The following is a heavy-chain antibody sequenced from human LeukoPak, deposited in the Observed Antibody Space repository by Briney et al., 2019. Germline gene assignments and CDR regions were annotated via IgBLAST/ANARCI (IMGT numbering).Heavy chain of an antibody. J-gene: IGHJ4*02. CDR2: ISSSGSTI. D-gene: IGHD1-1*01. Sequence: PGGSLRLSCAASGFTSIDYYMSWIRQAPGEGLECVSYISSSGSTIHYTDSVKGRFTISRDNAKNSLYLQMNSLRAEDTAVYYCARSTWENALDYWGQGTLVTVSS. V-gene: IGHV3-11*04. CDR1: GFTSIDYY. CDR3: ARSTWENALDY.